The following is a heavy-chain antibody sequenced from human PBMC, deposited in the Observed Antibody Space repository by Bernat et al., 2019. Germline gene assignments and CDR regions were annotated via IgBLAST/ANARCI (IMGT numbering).Heavy chain of an antibody. CDR1: GFTFSSYA. D-gene: IGHD5-24*01. CDR2: ISSSSSTI. CDR3: ARALRWSYFDY. Sequence: VQLVESGGGVVQPGRSLRLSCAASGFTFSSYAMHWVRQAPGKGLEWVSYISSSSSTIYYADSVKGRFTISRDNAKNSLYLQMNSLRAEDTAVYYCARALRWSYFDYWGQGTLVTVSS. V-gene: IGHV3-48*01. J-gene: IGHJ4*02.